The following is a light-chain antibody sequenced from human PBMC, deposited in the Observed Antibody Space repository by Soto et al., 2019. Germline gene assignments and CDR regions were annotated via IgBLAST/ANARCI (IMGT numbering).Light chain of an antibody. V-gene: IGKV3-20*01. CDR3: QQYGSSPPGT. J-gene: IGKJ1*01. CDR1: QSVSSSY. Sequence: EIVLTHSPGTLALSPLERTRLXGKASQSVSSSYLAWYQQKPGQAPRLLIYGASSRATGIPDRFSGSGSGTDFTLTISRLEPEDFAVYYCQQYGSSPPGTFGQGTKVDIK. CDR2: GAS.